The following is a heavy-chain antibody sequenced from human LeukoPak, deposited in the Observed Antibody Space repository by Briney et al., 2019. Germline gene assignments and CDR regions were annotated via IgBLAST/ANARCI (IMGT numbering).Heavy chain of an antibody. CDR1: GYTFTNYW. J-gene: IGHJ4*02. Sequence: GESLKISCKGSGYTFTNYWIGWVRQMPGKGLEFMGIIYPGDSDTRYSPSFQGQVTNSVDKSINTAYLQWSSLKASDSAMYYCARAGYSNRWDGVDYWGQGTLVTVSS. V-gene: IGHV5-51*01. CDR3: ARAGYSNRWDGVDY. D-gene: IGHD2/OR15-2a*01. CDR2: IYPGDSDT.